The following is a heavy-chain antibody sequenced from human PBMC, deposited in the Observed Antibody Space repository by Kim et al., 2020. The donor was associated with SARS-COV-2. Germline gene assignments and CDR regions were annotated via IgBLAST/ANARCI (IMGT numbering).Heavy chain of an antibody. D-gene: IGHD4-17*01. CDR2: ISSSSSYT. CDR3: ARDRVVYGDFGVDAFDI. Sequence: GGSLRRSCAASGFTFSSYSMNWVRQAPGKGLEWVSSISSSSSYTYYADSVKGRFTISRDNAKNSLYLQMNSLRAEDTAVYYCARDRVVYGDFGVDAFDI. V-gene: IGHV3-21*04. J-gene: IGHJ3*02. CDR1: GFTFSSYS.